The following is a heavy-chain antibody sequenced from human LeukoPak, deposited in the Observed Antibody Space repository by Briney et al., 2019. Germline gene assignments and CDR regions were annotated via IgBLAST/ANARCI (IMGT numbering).Heavy chain of an antibody. Sequence: PSETLSLTCTVSGGSISGYYWSWIRQPPGKGLEWIAYIYYSGSTNYNPSLKSRVTISIDTSKNQFSLKLSSVTAADTAVYYCAREYRSSWYLNWFDPWGQGTLVTVSS. CDR1: GGSISGYY. D-gene: IGHD6-13*01. J-gene: IGHJ5*02. CDR3: AREYRSSWYLNWFDP. CDR2: IYYSGST. V-gene: IGHV4-59*12.